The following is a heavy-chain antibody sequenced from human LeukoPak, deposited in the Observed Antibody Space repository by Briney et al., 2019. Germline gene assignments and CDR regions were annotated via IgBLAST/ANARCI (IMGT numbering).Heavy chain of an antibody. V-gene: IGHV3-23*01. Sequence: PGGSLRLSCAASGFTFSYYGMNWVRQAPGKGLDRVSAISGSDSNTYYADSVKGRFTISRDNSKNTLYLQMNSLRAEDTAKYYCAKRREGAFDYWGQGILVTVSS. D-gene: IGHD1-26*01. CDR1: GFTFSYYG. J-gene: IGHJ4*02. CDR3: AKRREGAFDY. CDR2: ISGSDSNT.